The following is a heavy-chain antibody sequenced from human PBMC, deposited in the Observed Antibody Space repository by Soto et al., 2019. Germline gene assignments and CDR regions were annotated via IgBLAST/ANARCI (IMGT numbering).Heavy chain of an antibody. CDR3: ASLAIGTIIRGAPDF. Sequence: LRLSCAASGFTFSDYYMTWIRQAPGKGLEWVSYISSGGSSIYYADSVKGRFIISRDNAKNSLYLQMNSLRAEDTAMYYCASLAIGTIIRGAPDFWGQGTLVTVSS. CDR2: ISSGGSSI. J-gene: IGHJ4*02. CDR1: GFTFSDYY. D-gene: IGHD3-10*01. V-gene: IGHV3-11*01.